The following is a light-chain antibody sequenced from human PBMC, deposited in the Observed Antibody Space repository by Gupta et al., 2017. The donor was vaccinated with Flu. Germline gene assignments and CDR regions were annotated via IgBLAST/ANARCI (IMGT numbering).Light chain of an antibody. J-gene: IGKJ1*01. CDR2: AGS. CDR1: QSLNSKR. Sequence: DIVLTQSPATLSLSSGERATLSCRASQSLNSKRLAWYQHKPGRAPRLLISAGSTKATGIPDRFSGGGSGTDFTLTISILEPEDITDFYCQQYETSPGTFGQGTKVEI. V-gene: IGKV3-20*01. CDR3: QQYETSPGT.